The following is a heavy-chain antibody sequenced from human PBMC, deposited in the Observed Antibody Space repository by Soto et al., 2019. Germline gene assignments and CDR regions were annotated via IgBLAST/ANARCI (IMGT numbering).Heavy chain of an antibody. CDR3: ARARIAAAGYYYYGMDV. J-gene: IGHJ6*02. CDR2: IIPIFGTA. D-gene: IGHD6-13*01. Sequence: AAVKVSCKASGYTFTSYGISWVRQAPGQGLEWMGGIIPIFGTANYAQKFQGRVTITADESTSTAYMELSSLRSEDTAVYYCARARIAAAGYYYYGMDVWGQGTTVTVSS. V-gene: IGHV1-69*13. CDR1: GYTFTSYG.